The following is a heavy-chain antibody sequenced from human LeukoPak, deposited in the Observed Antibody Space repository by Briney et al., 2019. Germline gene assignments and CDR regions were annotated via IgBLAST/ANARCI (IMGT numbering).Heavy chain of an antibody. CDR3: ARPETPYSYGYYFDY. D-gene: IGHD5-18*01. Sequence: ASVKVSCKASGYTFTSYGISWVRQAPGQGLEWMGWISAYNGNTNYAQKLQGRVTMTTDTSTSTAYMELRSLRSDDTAVYYCARPETPYSYGYYFDYWGQGTLVTVSS. V-gene: IGHV1-18*01. CDR1: GYTFTSYG. CDR2: ISAYNGNT. J-gene: IGHJ4*02.